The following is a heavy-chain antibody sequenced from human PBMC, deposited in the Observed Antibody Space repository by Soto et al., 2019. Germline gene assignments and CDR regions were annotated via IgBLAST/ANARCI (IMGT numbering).Heavy chain of an antibody. Sequence: QVQLVQSGAEVKKPGSSVKVSCKASGGTFSTYTITWVRQAPGQGLEWMGRIIPIIGIINYAQKFKGRVTIRADKFSGTVYMELDGLRSADAAVYYCAGAPDSHYNGRHASFYPWGQGTLVTVSA. V-gene: IGHV1-69*02. CDR1: GGTFSTYT. CDR2: IIPIIGII. J-gene: IGHJ5*02. D-gene: IGHD4-4*01. CDR3: AGAPDSHYNGRHASFYP.